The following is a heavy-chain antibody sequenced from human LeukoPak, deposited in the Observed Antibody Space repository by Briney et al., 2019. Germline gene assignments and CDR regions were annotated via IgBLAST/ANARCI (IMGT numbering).Heavy chain of an antibody. V-gene: IGHV4-59*01. J-gene: IGHJ6*03. CDR2: IYYSGST. D-gene: IGHD3-22*01. CDR1: GGSISSYY. CDR3: ARDLGGSGYYYSPDYYYYMDV. Sequence: SETLSLTCTDSGGSISSYYWSWIRQPPGKGLEWIGYIYYSGSTNYNPSLKSRVTISVDTSKNQFSLKLSSVTAADTAVYYCARDLGGSGYYYSPDYYYYMDVWGKGTTVTVSS.